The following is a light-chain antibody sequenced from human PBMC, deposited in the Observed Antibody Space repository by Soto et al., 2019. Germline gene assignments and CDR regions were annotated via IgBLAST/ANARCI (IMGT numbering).Light chain of an antibody. CDR2: KAS. CDR1: QSISSW. V-gene: IGKV1-5*03. Sequence: DIQMTQSPSTLSASVGDRVTITCRAGQSISSWLAWYQQKPGKAPKLLIYKASSLESGVPSRFSGSGSGTEFTLTISSLQPDDFATYYCQQYNSYPTFGGGTKVDIK. J-gene: IGKJ4*01. CDR3: QQYNSYPT.